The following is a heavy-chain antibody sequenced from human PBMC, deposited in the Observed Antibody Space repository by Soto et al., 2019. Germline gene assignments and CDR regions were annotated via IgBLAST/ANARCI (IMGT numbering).Heavy chain of an antibody. J-gene: IGHJ4*02. CDR2: IYHSGST. CDR3: ARDPLGYSSSHFFDQ. D-gene: IGHD6-6*01. Sequence: PSETLSLTCAVSGYSISSGYYWGWIRQPPVKGLECIGSIYHSGSTYYNPSLKSRVTISVDTSKNQFSLKLSSVTAADTAVYFGARDPLGYSSSHFFDQWGQGTLVTVSS. V-gene: IGHV4-38-2*02. CDR1: GYSISSGYY.